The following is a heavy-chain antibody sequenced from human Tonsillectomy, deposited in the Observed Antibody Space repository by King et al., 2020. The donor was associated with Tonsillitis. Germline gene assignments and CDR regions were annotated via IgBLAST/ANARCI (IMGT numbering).Heavy chain of an antibody. D-gene: IGHD3-22*01. Sequence: VQLVESGGGLVQPGGSLRLSCAASGFTFSTYAMSWVRQAPGRGLEWVSTISVSAGSTYYADSVKGRFTISRDNSKNTLSLQMNSLRAEDTAVYYCAKDISVTMIATHFDYWGQGTLVTVSS. CDR1: GFTFSTYA. V-gene: IGHV3-23*04. CDR2: ISVSAGST. CDR3: AKDISVTMIATHFDY. J-gene: IGHJ4*02.